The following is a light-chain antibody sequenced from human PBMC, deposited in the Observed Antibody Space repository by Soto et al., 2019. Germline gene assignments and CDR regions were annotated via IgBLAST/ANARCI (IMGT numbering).Light chain of an antibody. J-gene: IGKJ2*01. V-gene: IGKV2-28*01. CDR3: MQGLPSPPL. CDR1: QSLLHSNGYYY. CDR2: LGS. Sequence: DIVVTQSPLSLPVTPGEAASISCRSSQSLLHSNGYYYLDWYLQKPGQSPQLLISLGSYRAPGVPARFSGSGSGTDFTLKISRVEAEDVGVYYCMQGLPSPPLFGQGTKLEI.